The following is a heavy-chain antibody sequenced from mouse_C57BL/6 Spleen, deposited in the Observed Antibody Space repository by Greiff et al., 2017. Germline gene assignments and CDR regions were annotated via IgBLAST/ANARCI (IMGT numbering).Heavy chain of an antibody. J-gene: IGHJ4*01. Sequence: VQLQQSGAELVKPGASVKISCKASGYAFSSYWMNWVKQRPGKGLEWIGQIYPGDGDTNYNGKFKGKATLTADKSSSTAYMPLSSLTSEDSAVYFCAKRTTVVDYYAMDYWGQGTSVTVSS. CDR3: AKRTTVVDYYAMDY. CDR2: IYPGDGDT. D-gene: IGHD1-1*01. V-gene: IGHV1-80*01. CDR1: GYAFSSYW.